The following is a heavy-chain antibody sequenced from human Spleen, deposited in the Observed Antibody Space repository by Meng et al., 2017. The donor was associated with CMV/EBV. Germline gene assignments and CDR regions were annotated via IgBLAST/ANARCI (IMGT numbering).Heavy chain of an antibody. J-gene: IGHJ6*02. CDR3: ARDRADSSSPHGYGYYYGMDV. V-gene: IGHV1-69*05. Sequence: SVKVSCKASGYTFTGYYMHWVRQAPGQGLEWMGGIIPIFGTANYAQKFQGRVTITTDESTSTAYMELSSLRSEDTAVYYCARDRADSSSPHGYGYYYGMDVWGQGTTVTVSS. CDR2: IIPIFGTA. CDR1: GYTFTGYY. D-gene: IGHD6-6*01.